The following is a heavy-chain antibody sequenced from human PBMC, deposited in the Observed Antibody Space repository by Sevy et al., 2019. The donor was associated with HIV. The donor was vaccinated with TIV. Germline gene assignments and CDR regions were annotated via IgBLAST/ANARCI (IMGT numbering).Heavy chain of an antibody. CDR2: VSHDGSNK. Sequence: GGSLRLSCAASGFTFRSYAMHWVRQAPGKGLEWVATVSHDGSNKYYADSVKGRFTISRDNSKNTLYLQMNSLNAEDTAVYYCAKGDKSGSFYSIDYWGQRTLVTVSS. D-gene: IGHD1-26*01. J-gene: IGHJ4*02. V-gene: IGHV3-30*18. CDR3: AKGDKSGSFYSIDY. CDR1: GFTFRSYA.